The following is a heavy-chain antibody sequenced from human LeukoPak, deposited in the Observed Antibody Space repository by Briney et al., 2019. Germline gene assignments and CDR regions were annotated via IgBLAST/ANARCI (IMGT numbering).Heavy chain of an antibody. J-gene: IGHJ4*02. Sequence: ASVKVSCKASGYTFTSYGISWVRQAPGQGLEWMGWISAYNGNTNYAQKLQGRVTMTTDTSTSTAYIELRSLRSDDTAVYYCARDDGDSSGWYVDYWGQGTLVTVSS. V-gene: IGHV1-18*01. CDR1: GYTFTSYG. CDR3: ARDDGDSSGWYVDY. D-gene: IGHD6-19*01. CDR2: ISAYNGNT.